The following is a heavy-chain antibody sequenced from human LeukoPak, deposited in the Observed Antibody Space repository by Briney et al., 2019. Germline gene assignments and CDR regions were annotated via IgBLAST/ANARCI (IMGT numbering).Heavy chain of an antibody. CDR2: ISAYNGNT. CDR1: GYTFTSYG. Sequence: ASVKVSCKASGYTFTSYGISWVRQAPGQGLEWMGWISAYNGNTNYAQKLQGRVTMTTGTSTSTAYMELRSLRSDDTAVYYCARAQLPYYYYGMDVWGQGTTVTVSS. V-gene: IGHV1-18*01. D-gene: IGHD2-2*01. J-gene: IGHJ6*02. CDR3: ARAQLPYYYYGMDV.